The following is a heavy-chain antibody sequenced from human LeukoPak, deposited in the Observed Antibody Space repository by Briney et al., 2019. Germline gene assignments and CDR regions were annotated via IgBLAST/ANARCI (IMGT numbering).Heavy chain of an antibody. CDR2: IISIFGTA. V-gene: IGHV1-69*13. CDR1: GGTFSSYA. CDR3: AREDVVGQPSFGMDV. J-gene: IGHJ6*02. D-gene: IGHD2-21*01. Sequence: VASVKVSCKASGGTFSSYAISWVRQAPGQGLEWMGEIISIFGTANSTQKFQGRVTITADESTSTAYMELSSLRSEDTAVYYCAREDVVGQPSFGMDVWGQGTTATVSS.